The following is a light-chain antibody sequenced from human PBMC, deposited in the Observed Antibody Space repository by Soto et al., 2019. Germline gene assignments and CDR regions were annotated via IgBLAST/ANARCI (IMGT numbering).Light chain of an antibody. J-gene: IGLJ2*01. CDR3: QTWGSGAVV. CDR2: LNSDGSH. Sequence: QSVLTQSPSASASLGASVKLTCTLSSGHSSYAIAWHQQQPEKGPRYLMKLNSDGSHTKGDGIPDRVSGSSSGAERYLTISSLQSEDEADYYCQTWGSGAVVFGGGTQLTVL. V-gene: IGLV4-69*01. CDR1: SGHSSYA.